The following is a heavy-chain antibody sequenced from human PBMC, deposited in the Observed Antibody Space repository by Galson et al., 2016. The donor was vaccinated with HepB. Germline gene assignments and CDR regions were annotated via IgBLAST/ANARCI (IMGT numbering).Heavy chain of an antibody. Sequence: SLRLSCAASGFTFRNHWMSWIRQAPGKGLEWVANIKHDGNEKYYVESMKGRFTVSRDNAKDSLYLQMNSLRADDTAVYYCAKIVCTANCDDPRWYFDLWGRGTLVTVSS. CDR2: IKHDGNEK. V-gene: IGHV3-7*03. J-gene: IGHJ2*01. CDR1: GFTFRNHW. D-gene: IGHD4/OR15-4a*01. CDR3: AKIVCTANCDDPRWYFDL.